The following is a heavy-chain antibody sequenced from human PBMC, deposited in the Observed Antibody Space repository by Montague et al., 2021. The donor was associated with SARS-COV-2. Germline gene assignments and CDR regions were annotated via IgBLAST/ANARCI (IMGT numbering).Heavy chain of an antibody. CDR3: ARWYYGSGSYPH. Sequence: SETLSLTCSVSGYSISSGYYCGWFRQPPGKGLVWIGNIYHSGGTYYSPSRKSRVTVSVDTSKNQFSLRLSAVTAADTAVYYCARWYYGSGSYPHWGQGTLVTVSS. D-gene: IGHD3-10*01. CDR2: IYHSGGT. CDR1: GYSISSGYY. J-gene: IGHJ4*02. V-gene: IGHV4-38-2*01.